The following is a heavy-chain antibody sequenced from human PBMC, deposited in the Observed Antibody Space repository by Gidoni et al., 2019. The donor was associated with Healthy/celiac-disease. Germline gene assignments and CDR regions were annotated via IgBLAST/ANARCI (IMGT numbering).Heavy chain of an antibody. CDR3: AREGRYYYGSGSSPIDY. Sequence: QVQLQQWGAGLLKPSETLSLTCAVYGGSFSGYYWSWIRQPPGKGLEWIGEINHSGSTNYNPSLKSRVTISVDTSKNQFSLKLSSVTAADTAVYYCAREGRYYYGSGSSPIDYWGQGTLVTVSS. D-gene: IGHD3-10*01. V-gene: IGHV4-34*01. CDR2: INHSGST. CDR1: GGSFSGYY. J-gene: IGHJ4*02.